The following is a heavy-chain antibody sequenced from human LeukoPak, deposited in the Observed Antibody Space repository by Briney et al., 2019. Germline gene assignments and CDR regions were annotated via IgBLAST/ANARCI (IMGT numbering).Heavy chain of an antibody. Sequence: GGSLRLSCAASGFTFSSYWMRWVRQAPGKGLVWVSRINSDGSSTSYADSVKGRFTISRDNAKNTLYLQMNSLRAEDTAVYYCARGGYYDSSGSDYWGQGTLVTVSS. V-gene: IGHV3-74*01. CDR3: ARGGYYDSSGSDY. D-gene: IGHD3-22*01. CDR2: INSDGSST. J-gene: IGHJ4*02. CDR1: GFTFSSYW.